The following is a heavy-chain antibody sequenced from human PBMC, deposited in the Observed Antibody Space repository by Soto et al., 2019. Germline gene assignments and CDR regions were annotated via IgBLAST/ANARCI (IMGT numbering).Heavy chain of an antibody. CDR1: GGSISNYY. CDR3: ARRWGTTFDY. CDR2: IYYSGST. J-gene: IGHJ4*02. V-gene: IGHV4-59*08. D-gene: IGHD3-16*01. Sequence: QVQLQESGPGLVKPSETLSLTCTVSGGSISNYYWSWIRQPPGKGLEWIGYIYYSGSTNYNPSLKSRVTISVDTAKIPSSLKLSSVTAADTAVYYCARRWGTTFDYWGQGTLVTVSS.